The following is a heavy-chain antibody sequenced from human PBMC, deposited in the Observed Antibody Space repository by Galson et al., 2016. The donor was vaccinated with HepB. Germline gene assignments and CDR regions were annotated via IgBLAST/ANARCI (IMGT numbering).Heavy chain of an antibody. J-gene: IGHJ4*02. Sequence: SETLSLTCTVSGGSIRGYYWSWIRQPPGKGLEWIGYIYYSGSTNYNPSLKSRVTISIDTSKNQFSLKLSSVTAADTAVYSCARGGWLRMNYYFDYWGQGTLVTVSS. D-gene: IGHD5-12*01. CDR2: IYYSGST. CDR1: GGSIRGYY. V-gene: IGHV4-59*01. CDR3: ARGGWLRMNYYFDY.